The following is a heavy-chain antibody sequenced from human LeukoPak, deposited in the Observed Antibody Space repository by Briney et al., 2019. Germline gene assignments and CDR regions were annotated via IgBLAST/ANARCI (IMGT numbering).Heavy chain of an antibody. CDR3: ARDFWGQYYFDY. CDR2: ISGSGGST. V-gene: IGHV3-23*01. Sequence: GGSLRLSCAASGLIFSSYAMSWVRQAPGKGLEWVSAISGSGGSTYYADSVRGRFTISRDNSKNTLYLQMSGLRAEDTAVYYCARDFWGQYYFDYWGQGTLVTVSS. CDR1: GLIFSSYA. J-gene: IGHJ4*02. D-gene: IGHD7-27*01.